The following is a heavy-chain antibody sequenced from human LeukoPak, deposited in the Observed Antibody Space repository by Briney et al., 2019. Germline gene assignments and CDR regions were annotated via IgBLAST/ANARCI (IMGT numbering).Heavy chain of an antibody. Sequence: GGSLRLSCAASGFTFSSYGMHWVRQAPGKGLEWVAFIRYDGSNKYYADSVKGRFTISRDNSKNTLYLQMNSLRAENTAVYYCAKGGQLPKDYWGQGTLVTVSS. J-gene: IGHJ4*02. V-gene: IGHV3-30*02. D-gene: IGHD2-2*01. CDR1: GFTFSSYG. CDR3: AKGGQLPKDY. CDR2: IRYDGSNK.